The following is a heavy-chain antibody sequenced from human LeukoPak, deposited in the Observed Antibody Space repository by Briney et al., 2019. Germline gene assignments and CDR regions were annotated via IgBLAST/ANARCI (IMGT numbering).Heavy chain of an antibody. CDR1: GFTFSSYS. CDR3: ARDSMYYYDSSGYYYEQRGLIDY. V-gene: IGHV3-21*01. J-gene: IGHJ4*02. D-gene: IGHD3-22*01. Sequence: GGSLRLSCAASGFTFSSYSMNWVRQGPGKGLEWVSSISSSSSYIYYADSVKGRFTISRDNAKNSLYLQMNSLRAEDTAVYYCARDSMYYYDSSGYYYEQRGLIDYWGQGTLVTVSS. CDR2: ISSSSSYI.